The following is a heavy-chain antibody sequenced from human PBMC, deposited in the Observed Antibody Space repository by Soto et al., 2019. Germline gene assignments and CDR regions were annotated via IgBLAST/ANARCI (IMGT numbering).Heavy chain of an antibody. CDR1: GFTFSSYG. V-gene: IGHV3-30*18. Sequence: QVQLVESGGGVVQPGRSLRLSCAASGFTFSSYGMHWVRQAPGKGLEWLSLISYDGSNKSYADSVKGRFTISRDNSKNTLYLQMNGLRAEDTAVYYCEKDRSGSYRQDLAYYFDYWGQGTLVTVSS. CDR3: EKDRSGSYRQDLAYYFDY. D-gene: IGHD1-26*01. J-gene: IGHJ4*02. CDR2: ISYDGSNK.